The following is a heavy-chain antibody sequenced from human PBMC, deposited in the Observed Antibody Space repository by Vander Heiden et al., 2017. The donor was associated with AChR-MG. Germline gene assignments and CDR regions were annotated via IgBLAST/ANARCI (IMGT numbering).Heavy chain of an antibody. D-gene: IGHD2-2*01. CDR3: AKGFGAIYCSSTSCHTLLLRVDYGMDV. V-gene: IGHV3-9*01. CDR2: ISWNRGSI. Sequence: EVQLVESGGGLVQPGRSLRLSCPASGFTFDDYAMHWVRQAPGKGLEWVSGISWNRGSIGYADSVKGRFTISRDNAKNSLYLQMNSLRAEDTALYYCAKGFGAIYCSSTSCHTLLLRVDYGMDVWGQGTTVTVSS. J-gene: IGHJ6*02. CDR1: GFTFDDYA.